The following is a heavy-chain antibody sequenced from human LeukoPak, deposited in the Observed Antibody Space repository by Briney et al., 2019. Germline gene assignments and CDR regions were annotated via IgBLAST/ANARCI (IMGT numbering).Heavy chain of an antibody. D-gene: IGHD3-22*01. CDR2: IIPIFGTA. V-gene: IGHV1-69*01. CDR1: GGTFSSYA. CDR3: ASPPFDSSGYYPPSFDY. Sequence: SVKVSCKASGGTFSSYAISWVRQAPGQGLEWMGGIIPIFGTANYAQKFQGRVTITADGSTSTAYMELSSLRSEDTAVYYCASPPFDSSGYYPPSFDYWGQGTLVTVSS. J-gene: IGHJ4*02.